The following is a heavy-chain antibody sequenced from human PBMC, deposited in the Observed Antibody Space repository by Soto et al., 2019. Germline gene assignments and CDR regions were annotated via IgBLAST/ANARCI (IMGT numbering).Heavy chain of an antibody. D-gene: IGHD3-10*01. V-gene: IGHV3-33*01. J-gene: IGHJ4*02. CDR2: IWYDGSNK. Sequence: VQLVESGGGVVQPGRSLRLSCAASGFTCSSYGMHWVRQAPGKGLEWVAVIWYDGSNKYYADSVKGRFTISRDNSKNTLNLQINSQRAEDTAVYYCAGAPLVRGVSFDYWGQGTLVTVSS. CDR3: AGAPLVRGVSFDY. CDR1: GFTCSSYG.